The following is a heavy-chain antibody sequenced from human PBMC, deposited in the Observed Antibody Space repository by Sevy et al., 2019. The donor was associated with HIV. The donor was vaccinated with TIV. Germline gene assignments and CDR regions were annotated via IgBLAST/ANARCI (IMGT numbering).Heavy chain of an antibody. Sequence: KQSQTLSLTCTVSGGSISTYYWNWIRQHPGKGLEWIGYIYYSGNTNYNPSLTSRVSMSVDTSKNHFSLKLSSVTAADTAMYYCARGGPNQQQLDYFDYWGQGTLVTVSS. CDR1: GGSISTYY. J-gene: IGHJ4*02. CDR2: IYYSGNT. D-gene: IGHD1-1*01. V-gene: IGHV4-59*01. CDR3: ARGGPNQQQLDYFDY.